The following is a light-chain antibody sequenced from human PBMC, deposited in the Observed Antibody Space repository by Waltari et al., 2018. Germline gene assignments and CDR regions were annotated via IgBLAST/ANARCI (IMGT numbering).Light chain of an antibody. CDR2: KAS. J-gene: IGKJ2*01. V-gene: IGKV1-5*03. Sequence: LSASVGDRVTITCRASQSISNWLAWYQQKPGKAPNLLIYKASNLKSGVPSRFSGSGSGTEFTLTINSLQPADFATYYCQQYNTYSSFGQGTKLEIK. CDR3: QQYNTYSS. CDR1: QSISNW.